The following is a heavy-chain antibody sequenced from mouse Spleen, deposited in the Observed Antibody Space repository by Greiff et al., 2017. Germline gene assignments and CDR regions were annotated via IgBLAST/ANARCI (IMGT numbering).Heavy chain of an antibody. D-gene: IGHD2-4*01. J-gene: IGHJ4*01. Sequence: VQLQQSGPELVKPGASVKISCKASGYTFTDYNMHWVKQSHGKSLEWIGYIYPYNGGTGYNQKFKSKATLTVDNSSSTAYMELRSLTSEDSAVYYCATDYDYYAMDYWGQGTSVTVSS. CDR1: GYTFTDYN. CDR2: IYPYNGGT. CDR3: ATDYDYYAMDY. V-gene: IGHV1S29*02.